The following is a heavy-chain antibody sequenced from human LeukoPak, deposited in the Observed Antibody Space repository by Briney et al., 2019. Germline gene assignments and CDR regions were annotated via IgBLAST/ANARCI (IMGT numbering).Heavy chain of an antibody. CDR2: MNPNSGNT. V-gene: IGHV1-8*01. D-gene: IGHD6-6*01. Sequence: ASVKVSCKASGYTFTSYDINWVRQATGQGLEWMGWMNPNSGNTGYAQKFQGRVTITADKSTSTAYMELSSLRSEDTAVYYCARAAPESSSIAARLGYYYYMDVWGKGTTVTVSS. CDR1: GYTFTSYD. J-gene: IGHJ6*03. CDR3: ARAAPESSSIAARLGYYYYMDV.